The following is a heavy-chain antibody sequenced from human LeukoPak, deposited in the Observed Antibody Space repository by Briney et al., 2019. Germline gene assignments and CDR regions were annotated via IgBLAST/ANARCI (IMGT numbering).Heavy chain of an antibody. CDR2: MNPNSGNT. CDR3: ARGGDSSGHTDY. CDR1: GYTFTSND. D-gene: IGHD3-22*01. J-gene: IGHJ4*02. Sequence: ASVKVSCKASGYTFTSNDINWVRQATGQGLEWMGWMNPNSGNTGYAQKFQGRVTMTRNTSISTAYMELSSLRSEDTAVYYCARGGDSSGHTDYWGRGTLVTVSS. V-gene: IGHV1-8*01.